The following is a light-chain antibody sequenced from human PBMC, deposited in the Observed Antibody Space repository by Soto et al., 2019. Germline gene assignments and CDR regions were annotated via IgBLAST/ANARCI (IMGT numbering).Light chain of an antibody. J-gene: IGKJ2*01. V-gene: IGKV4-1*01. Sequence: DIVMTQSPDSLAVSLGERATINCKSSQSVLYSNNKIYLAWYQQNPGQPPKLLISWASTRESVVPDRFSGSGSWTDFSLTIISLQAEDVAVYYCQHYYIIPYTFGQGTKLEIK. CDR2: WAS. CDR3: QHYYIIPYT. CDR1: QSVLYSNNKIY.